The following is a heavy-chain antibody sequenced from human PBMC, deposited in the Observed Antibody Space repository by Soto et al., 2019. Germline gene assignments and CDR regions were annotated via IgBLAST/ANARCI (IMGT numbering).Heavy chain of an antibody. CDR1: GITVSSNY. Sequence: EVQLVESGGGLVQPGGSLRLSCAASGITVSSNYMSWVRQAPGKGLEWVSVIYSGGSTYYADSVKGRFTISRDNSMNTLYLQMNSLRAEDTAVYYCARDFYYYGSGTMGGYFDYWGQGTLVTVSS. D-gene: IGHD3-10*01. CDR3: ARDFYYYGSGTMGGYFDY. J-gene: IGHJ4*02. V-gene: IGHV3-66*01. CDR2: IYSGGST.